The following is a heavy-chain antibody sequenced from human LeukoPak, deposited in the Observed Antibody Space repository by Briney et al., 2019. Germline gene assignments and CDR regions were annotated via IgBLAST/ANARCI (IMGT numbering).Heavy chain of an antibody. CDR1: GFTFSSYG. J-gene: IGHJ4*02. CDR2: IRDDGSNK. CDR3: TRLSGDNRNYGGNFDS. Sequence: GGSLRLSCAASGFTFSSYGMHWVRQAPGKGLEWVAFIRDDGSNKYYADSVKGRFTISRDKSKNTLYLQMNSLRAEDTAVYYCTRLSGDNRNYGGNFDSWGQGTLVTVSS. D-gene: IGHD1-7*01. V-gene: IGHV3-30*02.